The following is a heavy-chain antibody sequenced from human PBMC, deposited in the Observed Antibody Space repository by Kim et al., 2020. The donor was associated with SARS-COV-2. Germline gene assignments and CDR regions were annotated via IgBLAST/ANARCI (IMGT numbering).Heavy chain of an antibody. CDR2: ISSSSSTI. CDR1: GFTFSSYS. V-gene: IGHV3-48*02. Sequence: GGSLRLSCAASGFTFSSYSMNWVRQAPGKGLEWVSYISSSSSTIYYADSVKGRFTISRDNAKNSLYLQMNSLRDEDTAVYYCASFNSPDLYYYGMDVWGQGTTVTVSS. CDR3: ASFNSPDLYYYGMDV. D-gene: IGHD6-13*01. J-gene: IGHJ6*02.